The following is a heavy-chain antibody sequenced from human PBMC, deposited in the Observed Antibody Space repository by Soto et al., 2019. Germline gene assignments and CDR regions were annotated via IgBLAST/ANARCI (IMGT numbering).Heavy chain of an antibody. CDR3: VRAHPLK. V-gene: IGHV3-7*03. CDR1: GFTLSRYW. Sequence: GGSLRLSCAASGFTLSRYWLSWVRQAPGKGLEWVASISQDGSAQYYLDSVDGRFTISRDNAHNSLFLQMNSLTAEDTAVYYCVRAHPLKWGQGILVTVSS. J-gene: IGHJ1*01. CDR2: ISQDGSAQ.